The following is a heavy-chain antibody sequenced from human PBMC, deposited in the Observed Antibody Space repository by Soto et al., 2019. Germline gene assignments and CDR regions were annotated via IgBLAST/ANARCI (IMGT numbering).Heavy chain of an antibody. J-gene: IGHJ5*02. CDR1: GDSVSRDRAS. CDR2: TYYRSKWYY. V-gene: IGHV6-1*01. D-gene: IGHD2-21*02. CDR3: TRLRGDCWLDL. Sequence: SRTLSLPRVLSGDSVSRDRASWNWIRPTTSRGLEWLGKTYYRSKWYYEYAMSVRGRIIINPDTSRNQLSLQLNSVTPEDTAVYYCTRLRGDCWLDLWGQGTQVTVSS.